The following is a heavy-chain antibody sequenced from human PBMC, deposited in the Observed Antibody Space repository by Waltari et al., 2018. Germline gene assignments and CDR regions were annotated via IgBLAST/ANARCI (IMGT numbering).Heavy chain of an antibody. Sequence: QVQLVQSGAEVKKPGSSVKVSCKASVLTFISYAISWLRQAPGQGLEWMGGSIPIFGTANYAQKFQGRVTSTADESTSTAYMELSSLRSEDTAVYYCAREHYDSSGYYYDAFDIWGQGTMVTVSS. J-gene: IGHJ3*02. D-gene: IGHD3-22*01. CDR1: VLTFISYA. CDR2: SIPIFGTA. CDR3: AREHYDSSGYYYDAFDI. V-gene: IGHV1-69*01.